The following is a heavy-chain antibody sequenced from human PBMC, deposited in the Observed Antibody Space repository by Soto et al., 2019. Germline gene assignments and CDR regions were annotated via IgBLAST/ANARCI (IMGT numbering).Heavy chain of an antibody. CDR1: GGTFSSYA. V-gene: IGHV1-69*12. Sequence: QVQLVQSGAEVKKPGSSVKVSCKASGGTFSSYAISWVRQAPGQGLEWMGGIIPIFGTANYAQKFQGRVTITADESTSTAYMELSSLRSEDTAVYYCASRPLMIVEEGYYYYGMDVWGQGTTVTVSS. D-gene: IGHD3-22*01. CDR3: ASRPLMIVEEGYYYYGMDV. J-gene: IGHJ6*02. CDR2: IIPIFGTA.